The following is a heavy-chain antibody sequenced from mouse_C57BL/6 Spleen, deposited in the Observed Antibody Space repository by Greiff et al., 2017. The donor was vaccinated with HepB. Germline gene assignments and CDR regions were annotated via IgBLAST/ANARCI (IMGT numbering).Heavy chain of an antibody. D-gene: IGHD1-1*01. CDR1: GYSITSGYY. V-gene: IGHV3-6*01. J-gene: IGHJ1*03. Sequence: EVKLKESGPGLVKPSQSLSLTCSVTGYSITSGYYWNWIRQFPGNKLEWMGYISYDGSNNYNPSLKNRISITSDTSKNQFFLKLNSVTTEDTATYYCARDYYGSSYGYFDVWGTGTTVTVSS. CDR3: ARDYYGSSYGYFDV. CDR2: ISYDGSN.